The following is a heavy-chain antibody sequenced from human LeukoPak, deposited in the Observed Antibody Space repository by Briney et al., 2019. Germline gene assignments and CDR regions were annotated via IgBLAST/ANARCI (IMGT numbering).Heavy chain of an antibody. D-gene: IGHD2-8*01. V-gene: IGHV4-59*12. CDR3: ARLYDSFRAFDI. CDR1: GGSISSYY. Sequence: ASETLSLTCTVSGGSISSYYWSWIRQPPGKGLEWIGYIYYSGSTYYNPSLKSRVTISVDTSKNQFSLKLNSVTAADTAVYYCARLYDSFRAFDIWGRGTIITVSS. J-gene: IGHJ3*02. CDR2: IYYSGST.